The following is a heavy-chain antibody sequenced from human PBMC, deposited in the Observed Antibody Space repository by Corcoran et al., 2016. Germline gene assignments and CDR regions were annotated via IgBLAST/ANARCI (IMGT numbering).Heavy chain of an antibody. CDR1: GYSISGSYY. D-gene: IGHD6-13*01. V-gene: IGHV4-38-2*02. CDR3: AKLASSGSYWYFDL. CDR2: IYHSGST. J-gene: IGHJ2*01. Sequence: QVQLQESGPGLVKPSETLSLTCTVSGYSISGSYYWGWIRQPPGKGLEWIGTIYHSGSTYYTSSLKRRVTMSVDTSKDQFSLKLTSVTAADTAVYYGAKLASSGSYWYFDLWGRGTLVTVSS.